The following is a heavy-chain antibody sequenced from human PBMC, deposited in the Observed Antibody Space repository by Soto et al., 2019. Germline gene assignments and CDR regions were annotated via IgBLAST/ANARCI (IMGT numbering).Heavy chain of an antibody. CDR1: GFTFSSYA. V-gene: IGHV3-23*01. Sequence: PGGSLRLSCAASGFTFSSYAMSWVRQAPGKGLEWVSAISGSGGSTYYADSVKGRFTISRDNSKNTLYLQMNSLGAEDTAVYYCANQGTIAAAANCVYWGQGTLVTVSS. D-gene: IGHD6-13*01. CDR2: ISGSGGST. J-gene: IGHJ4*02. CDR3: ANQGTIAAAANCVY.